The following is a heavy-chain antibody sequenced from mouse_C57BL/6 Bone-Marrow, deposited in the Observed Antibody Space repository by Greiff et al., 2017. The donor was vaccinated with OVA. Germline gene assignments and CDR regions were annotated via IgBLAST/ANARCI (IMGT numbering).Heavy chain of an antibody. V-gene: IGHV1-15*01. CDR1: GYTFTDYE. Sequence: QVQLQQSGAELVRPGASVTLSCKASGYTFTDYEMHWVKQTPVHGLEWIGAIDPETGGTAYNQKFKGKAILTADKSSSTAYMELRSLTSEDSAVYYCTRKGIGNYWYFDVWGTGTTVTFSS. D-gene: IGHD2-1*01. CDR3: TRKGIGNYWYFDV. CDR2: IDPETGGT. J-gene: IGHJ1*03.